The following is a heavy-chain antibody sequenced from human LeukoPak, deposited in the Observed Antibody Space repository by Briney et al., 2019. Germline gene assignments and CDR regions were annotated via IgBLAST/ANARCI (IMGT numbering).Heavy chain of an antibody. CDR1: GYTFTSYG. J-gene: IGHJ3*02. D-gene: IGHD5-18*01. V-gene: IGHV1-18*01. CDR3: ARAGRGYSYGYPTSAFDI. Sequence: ASVKVSCKASGYTFTSYGISWVRQAPGQGLEWMGWISAYNGNTNYAQKLQGRVTMTTDTSTSTAYMELRSLRSDDTAVYYCARAGRGYSYGYPTSAFDIWGQGTMVTVSS. CDR2: ISAYNGNT.